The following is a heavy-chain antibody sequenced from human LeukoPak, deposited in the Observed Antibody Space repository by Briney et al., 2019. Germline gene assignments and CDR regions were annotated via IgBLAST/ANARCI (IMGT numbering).Heavy chain of an antibody. CDR1: GFTFSDYY. J-gene: IGHJ4*02. CDR3: ARDPDYYDSSGSGY. Sequence: PGGSLRLSCAAPGFTFSDYYMSWIRQAPGKGLEWVSYISSSGSTIYYADSVKGRFTISRDNAKNSLYLQMNSLRAEDTAVYYCARDPDYYDSSGSGYWGQGTLVTVSS. D-gene: IGHD3-22*01. CDR2: ISSSGSTI. V-gene: IGHV3-11*01.